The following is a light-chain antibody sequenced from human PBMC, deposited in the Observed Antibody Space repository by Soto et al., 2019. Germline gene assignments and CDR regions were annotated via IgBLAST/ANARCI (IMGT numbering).Light chain of an antibody. CDR2: DTS. CDR1: QSVTSNY. J-gene: IGKJ1*01. Sequence: EIVLAQSPGTLSLSPGEIATLSCRASQSVTSNYLAWYQQKPGQAPGLLIYDTSTRASGVPDRFSGSGSGTEFTLTISRLEPEDFAVYYCQQYGSSPRTFGQGTKVDIK. V-gene: IGKV3-20*01. CDR3: QQYGSSPRT.